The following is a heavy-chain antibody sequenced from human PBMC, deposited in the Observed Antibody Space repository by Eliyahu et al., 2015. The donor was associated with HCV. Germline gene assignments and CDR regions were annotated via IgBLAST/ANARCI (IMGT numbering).Heavy chain of an antibody. J-gene: IGHJ5*02. D-gene: IGHD3/OR15-3a*01. CDR3: SSEEGGAGLGA. V-gene: IGHV1-69*02. CDR2: IIPILGIT. CDR1: GGTFSSYT. Sequence: QVQLEQSGAEVRKPGSSVRVSCKASGGTFSSYTVTWVRQVPGQGLEWMGRIIPILGITNYAHKFQGRLTISADKSMTTAYMELSTLASDDTAVYFCSSEEGGAGLGACGQGTLVTVSS.